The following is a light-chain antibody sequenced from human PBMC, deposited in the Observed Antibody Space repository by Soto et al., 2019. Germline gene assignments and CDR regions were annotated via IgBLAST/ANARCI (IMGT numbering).Light chain of an antibody. CDR3: QQYNSFIFT. CDR1: QSISSW. J-gene: IGKJ3*01. Sequence: DIQMTQSPSTLSASVGDRVTITCRASQSISSWLAWYQQKPGKAPKLLIYDASSLESGVPSRFSGIGSGTEFTLTLSSLQPDDFATYYCQQYNSFIFTFGPGTKVDIK. CDR2: DAS. V-gene: IGKV1-5*01.